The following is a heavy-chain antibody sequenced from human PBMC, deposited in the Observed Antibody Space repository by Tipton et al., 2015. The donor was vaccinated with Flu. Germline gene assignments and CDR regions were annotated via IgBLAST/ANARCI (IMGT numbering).Heavy chain of an antibody. CDR2: IYYSGST. V-gene: IGHV4-59*01. CDR1: GGSISSYY. D-gene: IGHD5-24*01. CDR3: ARAVGGWPHTSAAFDI. Sequence: LRLSCTVSGGSISSYYWSWIRQPPGKGLEWIGYIYYSGSTNYNPSLKSRVTISVDTSKNQFSLKLSSVTAAYTAVYYCARAVGGWPHTSAAFDIWGQGTMVTVSS. J-gene: IGHJ3*02.